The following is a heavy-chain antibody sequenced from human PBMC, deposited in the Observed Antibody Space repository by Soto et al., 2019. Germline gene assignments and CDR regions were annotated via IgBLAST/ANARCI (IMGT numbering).Heavy chain of an antibody. CDR3: AREGYCSSTSCYIDNY. CDR2: INPNSGGT. V-gene: IGHV1-2*02. J-gene: IGHJ4*02. CDR1: GYTFTGYY. Sequence: QVQLVQSGAEVKKPGASVKVSCKASGYTFTGYYMHWVRQAPGQGLEWMGWINPNSGGTNYAQKFHGRVTMTRDTSISTAYMELSRLRSDDTAVYYCAREGYCSSTSCYIDNYWGQGTLVTVSS. D-gene: IGHD2-2*02.